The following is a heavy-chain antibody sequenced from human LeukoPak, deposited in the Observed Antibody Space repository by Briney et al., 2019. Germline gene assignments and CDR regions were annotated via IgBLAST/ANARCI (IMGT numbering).Heavy chain of an antibody. CDR1: GFALSDYN. J-gene: IGHJ4*02. Sequence: GGSLRLSCAASGFALSDYNMEWVRQAPGKGLEWVSSISKSSTYIYYADSVKGRFTLSRDNAENSLYMQMNSLRAKDTAVYYCARVDYYDTSGYYKFDYWGQGTLVTVSS. D-gene: IGHD3-22*01. CDR3: ARVDYYDTSGYYKFDY. V-gene: IGHV3-21*01. CDR2: ISKSSTYI.